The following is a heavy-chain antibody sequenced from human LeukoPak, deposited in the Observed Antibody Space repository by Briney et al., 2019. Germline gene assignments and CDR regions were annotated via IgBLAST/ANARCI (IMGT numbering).Heavy chain of an antibody. D-gene: IGHD3-16*01. J-gene: IGHJ3*02. V-gene: IGHV3-7*01. CDR3: TRDVREAYDI. CDR2: INQDGSEK. CDR1: GFRFGGFW. Sequence: PGGSLRLSCEASGFRFGGFWMNWVRQAPGKGPERVANINQDGSEKLYVDSVKGRFTISRDNAKNSLYLQMNSLRVEDTAVYYCTRDVREAYDIWGYGTMVTVSS.